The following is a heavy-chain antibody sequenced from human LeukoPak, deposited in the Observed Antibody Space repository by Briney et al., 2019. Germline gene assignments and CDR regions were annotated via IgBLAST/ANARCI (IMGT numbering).Heavy chain of an antibody. CDR1: GFTFSSYA. Sequence: GGSLRLSCAASGFTFSSYAMSWVRQAPGKGLEWVPTISGSGISTYYADSVKGRFTISRDNSKNTLYLQMNSLRAEDTALYYCAKGDNDILTGYYNSFDYWGQGTLVTVSS. V-gene: IGHV3-23*01. CDR3: AKGDNDILTGYYNSFDY. D-gene: IGHD3-9*01. J-gene: IGHJ4*02. CDR2: ISGSGIST.